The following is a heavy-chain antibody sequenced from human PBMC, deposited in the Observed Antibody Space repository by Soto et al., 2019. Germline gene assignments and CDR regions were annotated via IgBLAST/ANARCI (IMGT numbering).Heavy chain of an antibody. Sequence: KSGGSLRLSCAASGFTFSSYSMNWVRQAPGKGLEWVSSISSSSSYIYYADSVKGRFTISRDNAKNSLYLQMNSLRAEDTAVYYCARGYYDFWSGYYYVFDYWGQGTLVTVSS. J-gene: IGHJ4*02. CDR2: ISSSSSYI. CDR3: ARGYYDFWSGYYYVFDY. V-gene: IGHV3-21*01. CDR1: GFTFSSYS. D-gene: IGHD3-3*01.